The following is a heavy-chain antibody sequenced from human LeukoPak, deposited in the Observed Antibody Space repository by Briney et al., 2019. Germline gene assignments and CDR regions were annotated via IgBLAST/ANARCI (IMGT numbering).Heavy chain of an antibody. CDR2: IYYSATT. D-gene: IGHD3-3*01. J-gene: IGHJ4*02. CDR1: GGSISSSSYY. Sequence: SETLSLTCTVSGGSISSSSYYWRWIRQPPGKGLEWIGSIYYSATTYYNPSLKTRVTISVDTSKNQFSLKLSSVTAADTAVYYCARDGADFWSGIIDDWGQGTLVTVSS. CDR3: ARDGADFWSGIIDD. V-gene: IGHV4-39*07.